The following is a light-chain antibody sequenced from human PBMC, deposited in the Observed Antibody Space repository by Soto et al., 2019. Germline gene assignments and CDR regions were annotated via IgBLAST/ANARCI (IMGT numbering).Light chain of an antibody. Sequence: QSALTQPASVSGSPGQSITISCTGTSSDVGGYNFVSWYQQHPDKDPKLMIYDVTNRPSGVSNRFSGSKSGNTASLTISGLQAEVEADYYCSSYTRISTYVFGTGTKLTVL. CDR1: SSDVGGYNF. CDR3: SSYTRISTYV. CDR2: DVT. V-gene: IGLV2-14*01. J-gene: IGLJ1*01.